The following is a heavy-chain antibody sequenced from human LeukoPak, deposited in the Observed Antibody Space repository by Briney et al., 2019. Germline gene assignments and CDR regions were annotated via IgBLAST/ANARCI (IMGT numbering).Heavy chain of an antibody. J-gene: IGHJ2*01. CDR2: INHSGST. V-gene: IGHV4-34*01. D-gene: IGHD3-22*01. Sequence: SETLSLTCAVYGGSFSGYYWSWIRHPPGKGLEWIGEINHSGSTNYNPSLKSRVTISVDTSKNQFSLKLSSVTAADTAVYYCARANYYDSSGYYRHWYFDLWGRGTLVTVSS. CDR1: GGSFSGYY. CDR3: ARANYYDSSGYYRHWYFDL.